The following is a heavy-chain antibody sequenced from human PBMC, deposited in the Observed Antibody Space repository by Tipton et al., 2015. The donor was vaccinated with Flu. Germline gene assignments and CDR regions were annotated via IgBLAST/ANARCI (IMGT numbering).Heavy chain of an antibody. V-gene: IGHV6-1*01. CDR3: ARGTGYCSSTSCFHGMDV. D-gene: IGHD2-2*01. Sequence: RLVKPSQTLSLTCAISGDSVSSNSAAWNWIRQSPSRGREWLGRTYYRSKWYNDYAVSVKSRITINPDTTKNQFSLQLNSVTPEDTAVYYCARGTGYCSSTSCFHGMDVWGQGTTVTVSS. CDR2: TYYRSKWYN. J-gene: IGHJ6*02. CDR1: GDSVSSNSAA.